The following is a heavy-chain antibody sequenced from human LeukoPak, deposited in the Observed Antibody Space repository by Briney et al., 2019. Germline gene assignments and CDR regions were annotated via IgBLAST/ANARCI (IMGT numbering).Heavy chain of an antibody. Sequence: PGGSLRLSCAASGFTFINYWMHWVRQAPGKGLVWVSRVNSDGSATSYADSVRGRFTISRDNAKNTLYLQMHSLRAEDTAVYYYAREDYGDYFDYWGQGTLVTVSS. V-gene: IGHV3-74*01. D-gene: IGHD4-17*01. CDR3: AREDYGDYFDY. J-gene: IGHJ4*02. CDR2: VNSDGSAT. CDR1: GFTFINYW.